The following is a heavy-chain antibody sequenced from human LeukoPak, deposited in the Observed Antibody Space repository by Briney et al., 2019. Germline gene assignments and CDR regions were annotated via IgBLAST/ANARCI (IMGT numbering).Heavy chain of an antibody. CDR2: INHSGST. CDR3: ARWMVGDAFDI. V-gene: IGHV4-34*01. Sequence: SETLSLTCAVYGGSFSGSYWNWIRQPPGKGLEWIGEINHSGSTTYNPSLKSRVTISVDTSKNQFSLKLSSVTAADTAVYYCARWMVGDAFDIWGQGTMVTVSS. D-gene: IGHD3-10*01. J-gene: IGHJ3*02. CDR1: GGSFSGSY.